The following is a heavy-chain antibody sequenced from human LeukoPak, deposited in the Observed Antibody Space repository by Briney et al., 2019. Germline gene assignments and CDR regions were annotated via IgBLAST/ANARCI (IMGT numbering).Heavy chain of an antibody. V-gene: IGHV3-53*01. CDR1: GLTVSSNY. CDR2: IYSGGSQ. CDR3: ARDRRYCSGDNCYSGVDY. D-gene: IGHD2-15*01. J-gene: IGHJ4*02. Sequence: GGSLRLSCAASGLTVSSNYMTWVRQAPGKGLEWVSVIYSGGSQYYADSVKCRFSISRDNSKNTVYLQMNGLRAEDTAVYYCARDRRYCSGDNCYSGVDYWGQGTLVTVSS.